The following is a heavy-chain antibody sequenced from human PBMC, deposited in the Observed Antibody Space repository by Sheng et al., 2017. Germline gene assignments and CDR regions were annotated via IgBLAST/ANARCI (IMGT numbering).Heavy chain of an antibody. D-gene: IGHD5-12*01. V-gene: IGHV1-2*02. CDR3: ARGSGYDYGERYYFDY. Sequence: QVQLVQSGAEVKKPGASVKVSCKASGYTFTGYYMHWVRQAPGQGLEWMGWINPKSGDTSYAQKFQGRVTMTRDTSISTAYMELSRLRSDDTAVYYCARGSGYDYGERYYFDYWGQGTLVTVSS. CDR1: GYTFTGYY. J-gene: IGHJ4*02. CDR2: INPKSGDT.